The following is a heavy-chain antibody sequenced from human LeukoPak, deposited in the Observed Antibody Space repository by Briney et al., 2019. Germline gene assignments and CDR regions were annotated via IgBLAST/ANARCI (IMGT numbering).Heavy chain of an antibody. CDR1: GFTFSSYG. CDR2: IWFDGSNK. J-gene: IGHJ5*02. V-gene: IGHV3-33*06. CDR3: AKIGHDYGDYRKYNCFDP. Sequence: PGGSLRLSCAASGFTFSSYGMHWVRQAPGKGLEWVAVIWFDGSNKYYADSVKGRFTISRDNSKNTLYLQMNSLRGEDTAVYYGAKIGHDYGDYRKYNCFDPWGQGAMVTVSS. D-gene: IGHD4-17*01.